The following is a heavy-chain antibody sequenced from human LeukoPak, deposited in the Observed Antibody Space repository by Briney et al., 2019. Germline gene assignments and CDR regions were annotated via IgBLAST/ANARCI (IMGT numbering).Heavy chain of an antibody. Sequence: SETLSLTCTVSGGSISPYYWSWIRQPPGKGLEYIGYISYTGSTNSNPSLKSRLTISVDTSKNQFSLKLSSVTAADTAVYYCARVLTIWRYFDYWGQGTLVTVSS. V-gene: IGHV4-59*12. CDR1: GGSISPYY. CDR3: ARVLTIWRYFDY. J-gene: IGHJ4*02. CDR2: ISYTGST.